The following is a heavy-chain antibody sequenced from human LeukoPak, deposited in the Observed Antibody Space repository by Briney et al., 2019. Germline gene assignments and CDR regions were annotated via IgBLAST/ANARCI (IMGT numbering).Heavy chain of an antibody. CDR1: GGSISSHY. CDR3: ARHEGYSNGFGY. J-gene: IGHJ4*02. CDR2: IYYSGVT. Sequence: SETLSLTCTVSGGSISSHYWGWIRQPPGKGLEWIGYIYYSGVTNYNPSLKSRITISVDTSKNQFSLRLNSVTAADTAVYYCARHEGYSNGFGYWGQGTLVTVSS. V-gene: IGHV4-59*08. D-gene: IGHD5-18*01.